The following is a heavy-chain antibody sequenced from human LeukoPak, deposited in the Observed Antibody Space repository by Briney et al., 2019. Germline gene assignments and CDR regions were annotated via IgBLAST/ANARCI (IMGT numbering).Heavy chain of an antibody. D-gene: IGHD4-17*01. CDR1: GFTFSSYC. V-gene: IGHV3-7*03. J-gene: IGHJ4*02. CDR3: ARCRTTVTAMPGY. Sequence: SGGSLRLSCAASGFTFSSYCMSWVRQAPGKGLEWVANINKDESEKYYVDSVKGRFTISRDNAKNSLYLQMNSLRAEDTAVYYCARCRTTVTAMPGYWGQGTLVTVSS. CDR2: INKDESEK.